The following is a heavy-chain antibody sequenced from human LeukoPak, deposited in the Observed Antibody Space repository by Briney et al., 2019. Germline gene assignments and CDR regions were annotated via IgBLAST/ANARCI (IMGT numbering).Heavy chain of an antibody. D-gene: IGHD2-15*01. CDR3: ARDRDVDDFDS. V-gene: IGHV1-46*01. CDR2: INPSGGST. CDR1: GYTFTSYY. J-gene: IGHJ4*01. Sequence: ASVKVSCKASGYTFTSYYIHWVRQAPGQGLEWMGIINPSGGSTSYAQKFQGRVTMTRDMSTSTVYMELSSLRSEDTAVYYCARDRDVDDFDSWGHGTLVTVSS.